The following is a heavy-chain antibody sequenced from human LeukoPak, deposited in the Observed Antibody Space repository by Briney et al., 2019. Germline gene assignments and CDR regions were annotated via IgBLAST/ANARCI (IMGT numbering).Heavy chain of an antibody. CDR2: ISYDGSNK. CDR3: AKDRVAAAGIYNWFDP. Sequence: GGSLRLSCAASGFTFSSYGMHWVRQAPGKGLEWVAFISYDGSNKYYADSVKGRFTISRDNSKNTLYLQMNSLRAEDAAVYYCAKDRVAAAGIYNWFDPWGQGTLVTVSS. D-gene: IGHD6-13*01. CDR1: GFTFSSYG. J-gene: IGHJ5*02. V-gene: IGHV3-30*02.